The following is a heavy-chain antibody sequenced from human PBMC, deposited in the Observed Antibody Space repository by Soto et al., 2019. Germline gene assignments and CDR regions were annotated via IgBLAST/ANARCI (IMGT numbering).Heavy chain of an antibody. CDR1: GFTFSSYA. J-gene: IGHJ6*02. D-gene: IGHD3-10*01. CDR2: ISGSGGST. CDR3: AKKNDGSGSYYKSSYGMDV. V-gene: IGHV3-23*01. Sequence: GGALRLSCAASGFTFSSYAMSWVRQAPGKGLEWVSAISGSGGSTYYADSVKGRFTISRDNSKNTLYLQMNSLRAEDTAVYYCAKKNDGSGSYYKSSYGMDVWGQGTTVTVSS.